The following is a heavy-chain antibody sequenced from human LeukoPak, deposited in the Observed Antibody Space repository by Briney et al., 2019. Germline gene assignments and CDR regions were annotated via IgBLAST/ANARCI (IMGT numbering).Heavy chain of an antibody. V-gene: IGHV6-1*01. J-gene: IGHJ4*02. CDR2: IYYRSKWYS. D-gene: IGHD3-9*01. CDR3: GRAEHDWGSDY. Sequence: SQTLPLTCAISGDSVSGNRATWNWLRQSPSRGLEWLGRIYYRSKWYSDYAVSVKGRITINPDTSKNQFSLLLNSVTPEDTAVYFCGRAEHDWGSDYWGQGTLVTVSS. CDR1: GDSVSGNRAT.